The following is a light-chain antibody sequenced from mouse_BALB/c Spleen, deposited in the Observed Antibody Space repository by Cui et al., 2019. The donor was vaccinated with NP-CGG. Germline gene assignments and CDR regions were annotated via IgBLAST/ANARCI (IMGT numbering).Light chain of an antibody. J-gene: IGLJ1*01. Sequence: QAVVPQESALTTSPGETVTLTCRSSTRAVTTSNYANWVQEKPDHLFTGLIGGTNNRPPGVPARFSGSLIGDKAALTITGAQTEDEAIYFCALWYSNHWVFGGGTKLTVL. V-gene: IGLV1*01. CDR1: TRAVTTSNY. CDR3: ALWYSNHWV. CDR2: GTN.